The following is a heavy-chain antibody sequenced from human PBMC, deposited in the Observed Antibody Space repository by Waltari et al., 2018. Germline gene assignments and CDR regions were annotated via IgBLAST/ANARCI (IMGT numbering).Heavy chain of an antibody. CDR2: INPKSGGK. J-gene: IGHJ3*01. CDR3: ARDRGVGATSDAFDV. V-gene: IGHV1-2*02. D-gene: IGHD1-26*01. Sequence: QVQLVQSGAEVTKSGASVKVPCKASGYSFTANYLHWVRQAPGKGLEWMGWINPKSGGKKYEQKFQGRVTMTRETSISTAYMEVSRLRSDDTAVYYCARDRGVGATSDAFDVWGQGTMVAVSS. CDR1: GYSFTANY.